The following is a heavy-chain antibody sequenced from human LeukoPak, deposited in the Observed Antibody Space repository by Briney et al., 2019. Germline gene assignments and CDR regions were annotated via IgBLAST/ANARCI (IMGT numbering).Heavy chain of an antibody. J-gene: IGHJ4*02. CDR2: IYTSGST. V-gene: IGHV4-4*07. CDR1: GGSISSYY. D-gene: IGHD6-19*01. CDR3: ARQVDGSGPQYYFDY. Sequence: SETLSLTCTVSGGSISSYYGSWIREPAGKGLEWCGRIYTSGSTNYNSSLKSRVTMSVDTSKNQFSLKLSSVTAADTAVYYCARQVDGSGPQYYFDYWGQGTLVTVSS.